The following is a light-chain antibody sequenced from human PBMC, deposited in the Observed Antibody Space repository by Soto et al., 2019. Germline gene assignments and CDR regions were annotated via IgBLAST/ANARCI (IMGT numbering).Light chain of an antibody. CDR2: KAS. V-gene: IGKV1-5*03. CDR1: HSISRW. Sequence: DIQMTQSPSTLSASVGDRVTITCRASHSISRWLACYQQKAGKAPKALIYKASSLESGVPSRFSASGSGTDFTLTLSSLQPDDFATCYCQQYNGYPWTFGQGTKVEIK. CDR3: QQYNGYPWT. J-gene: IGKJ1*01.